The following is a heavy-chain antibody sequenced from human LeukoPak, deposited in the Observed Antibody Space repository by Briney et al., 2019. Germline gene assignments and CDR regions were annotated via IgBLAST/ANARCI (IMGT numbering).Heavy chain of an antibody. V-gene: IGHV3-23*01. Sequence: GGSLRLSCAASGFIVSSNYMSWVRQAPGKGLEWVSAISGDGRDIFYADAVKGRFTISRDNSKNTLYLQMNSLRDEDTALYYCAIHGGGTIRIEAFDVWGQGTMVTISS. CDR1: GFIVSSNY. J-gene: IGHJ3*01. CDR2: ISGDGRDI. CDR3: AIHGGGTIRIEAFDV. D-gene: IGHD3-3*01.